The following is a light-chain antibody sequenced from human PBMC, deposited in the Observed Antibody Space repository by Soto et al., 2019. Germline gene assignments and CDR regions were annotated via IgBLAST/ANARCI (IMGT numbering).Light chain of an antibody. CDR3: AAWDDNLNAYV. Sequence: QSVLTQPPSTSSTPGQTVTISCSGSTSNIGTFYVYWYQHLPGTAPKLLIYIGDQRASGVSDRFSASKSGTSASLAISGLRSDDEADYHCAAWDDNLNAYVFGSGTKLTVL. CDR1: TSNIGTFY. J-gene: IGLJ1*01. V-gene: IGLV1-47*02. CDR2: IGD.